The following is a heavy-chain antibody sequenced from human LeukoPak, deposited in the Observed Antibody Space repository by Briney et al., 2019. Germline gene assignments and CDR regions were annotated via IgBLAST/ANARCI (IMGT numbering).Heavy chain of an antibody. CDR3: ARVKTEEMATIHYFDY. D-gene: IGHD5-24*01. V-gene: IGHV4-39*07. CDR1: GGSISSSSYY. CDR2: IYYSGST. Sequence: TSETLSLTCTVSGGSISSSSYYWGWIRQPPGKGLEWIGSIYYSGSTYYNPSLKSRVTISVDTSKNQFSLKLSSVTAADTAVYYCARVKTEEMATIHYFDYWGQGTLVTVSS. J-gene: IGHJ4*02.